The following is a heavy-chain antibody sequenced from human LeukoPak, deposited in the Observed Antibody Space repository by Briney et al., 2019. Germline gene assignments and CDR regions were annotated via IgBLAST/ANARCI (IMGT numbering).Heavy chain of an antibody. V-gene: IGHV1-69*13. D-gene: IGHD6-13*01. J-gene: IGHJ4*02. CDR2: IIPIFGTA. CDR1: GGTFSSYA. CDR3: ARTRRYSSSWYDQYYFDY. Sequence: GASVKVSCKASGGTFSSYAISWVRQAPGQGLEWMGGIIPIFGTANYAQKFQGRVTITADESTSTAYMELSSLRSEDTAVYHCARTRRYSSSWYDQYYFDYWGQGTLVTVSS.